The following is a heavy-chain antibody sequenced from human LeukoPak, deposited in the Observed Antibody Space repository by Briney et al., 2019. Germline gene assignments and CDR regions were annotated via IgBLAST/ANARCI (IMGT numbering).Heavy chain of an antibody. CDR3: AKEVAVLGYCSGGSCFNDY. J-gene: IGHJ4*02. CDR2: ISTGGGTT. V-gene: IGHV3-23*01. CDR1: GFSFGSYA. Sequence: GGSLRLSCAASGFSFGSYAMSWVRQTPGKGLEWVSAISTGGGTTSYADSVKGRFTISRDNSKNMLYLHMNSLRAEDTAVYYCAKEVAVLGYCSGGSCFNDYWGQGTLVTVSS. D-gene: IGHD2-15*01.